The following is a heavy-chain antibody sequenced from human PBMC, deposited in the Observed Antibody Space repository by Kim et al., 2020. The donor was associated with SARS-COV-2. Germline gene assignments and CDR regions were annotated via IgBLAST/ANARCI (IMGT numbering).Heavy chain of an antibody. CDR2: IWYDGSNK. V-gene: IGHV3-33*01. CDR3: ARNYDILTGYYKEPYYYYGMDV. J-gene: IGHJ6*02. Sequence: GGSLRLSCAASGFTFSSYGMHWVRQAPGKGLEWVAVIWYDGSNKYYADSVKGRFTISRDNSKNTLYLQMNSLRAEDTAVYYCARNYDILTGYYKEPYYYYGMDVWGQGTTVTVSS. CDR1: GFTFSSYG. D-gene: IGHD3-9*01.